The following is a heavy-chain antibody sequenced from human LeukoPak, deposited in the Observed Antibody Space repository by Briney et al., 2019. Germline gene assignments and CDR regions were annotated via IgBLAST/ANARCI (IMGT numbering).Heavy chain of an antibody. CDR3: AKDFVVVPGNVNYFDY. CDR1: GFTFSSYS. J-gene: IGHJ4*02. CDR2: ISGSGDNT. D-gene: IGHD2-21*02. V-gene: IGHV3-23*01. Sequence: GGSLRLSCAASGFTFSSYSMNWVRQAPGKGLEWVSAISGSGDNTYYADSVKGRFTVSRDNSKNTLYVQMKSLRAEDTAAYYCAKDFVVVPGNVNYFDYWGQGTLVTVSS.